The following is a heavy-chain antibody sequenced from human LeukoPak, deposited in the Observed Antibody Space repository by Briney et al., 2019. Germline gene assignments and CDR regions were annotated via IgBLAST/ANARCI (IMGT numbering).Heavy chain of an antibody. V-gene: IGHV3-48*04. CDR3: ARGGAGLRYFDWLLSY. CDR1: GFTFSSYS. J-gene: IGHJ4*02. Sequence: GGSLRLSCAASGFTFSSYSMNWVRQAPGRGLEWVSYISSSSSTIYYADSVKGRFTISRDNAKNSLYLQMNSLRAEDTAVYYCARGGAGLRYFDWLLSYWGQGTLVTVSS. CDR2: ISSSSSTI. D-gene: IGHD3-9*01.